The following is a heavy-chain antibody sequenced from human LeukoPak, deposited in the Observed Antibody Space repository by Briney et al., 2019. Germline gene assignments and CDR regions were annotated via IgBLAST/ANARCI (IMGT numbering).Heavy chain of an antibody. V-gene: IGHV1-2*02. CDR2: INPNNGGT. CDR1: GYTFTSYS. Sequence: EASVKVSCKASGYTFTSYSLNWVRQAPGQGLEWMGWINPNNGGTNYAQKFQGRVTMTRDTSISTAYMELSRLRSDDTAVYYCAREVDYYDTSDYFPLGYWGQGTLVTVSS. J-gene: IGHJ4*02. CDR3: AREVDYYDTSDYFPLGY. D-gene: IGHD3-22*01.